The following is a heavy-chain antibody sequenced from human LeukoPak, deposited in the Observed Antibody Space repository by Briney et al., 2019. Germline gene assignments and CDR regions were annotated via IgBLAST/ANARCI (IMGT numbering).Heavy chain of an antibody. CDR3: ARPPTVDCSGGSCYREFDY. J-gene: IGHJ4*02. CDR2: LYPGDSDT. Sequence: GESLKISCKGSGYSFTSYCIGWVRQMPGKGLEWMGILYPGDSDTRYSPSFQGQVTISADKSISTAYLQWSSLKASDTAMYYCARPPTVDCSGGSCYREFDYWGQGTLVTVSS. D-gene: IGHD2-15*01. CDR1: GYSFTSYC. V-gene: IGHV5-51*01.